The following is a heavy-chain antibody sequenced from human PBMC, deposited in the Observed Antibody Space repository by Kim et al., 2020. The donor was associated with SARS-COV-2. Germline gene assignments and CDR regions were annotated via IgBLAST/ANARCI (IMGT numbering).Heavy chain of an antibody. CDR3: AVTPYCGGDCYRAHLTYYYYYGMDV. D-gene: IGHD2-21*02. CDR2: IIPIFGTA. CDR1: GGTFSSYA. V-gene: IGHV1-69*13. Sequence: SVKVSCKASGGTFSSYAISWVRQAPGQGLEWMGGIIPIFGTANYAQKFQGRVTITADESTSTAYMELSSLRSEDTAVYYCAVTPYCGGDCYRAHLTYYYYYGMDVWGQGTTVTVSS. J-gene: IGHJ6*02.